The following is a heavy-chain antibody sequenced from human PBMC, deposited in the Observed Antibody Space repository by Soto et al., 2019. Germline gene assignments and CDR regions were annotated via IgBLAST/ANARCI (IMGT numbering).Heavy chain of an antibody. V-gene: IGHV1-18*01. Sequence: ASVTGSCKASGHIFTRVGISWVRQAPGQGLEWMGWISVYNGNTNYAQKVQGRVTVTIDTSTSTAYMELSSLRSEDTAVYYCARVTVEMATITLGWFDPWGQGTLVTVSS. CDR2: ISVYNGNT. CDR1: GHIFTRVG. CDR3: ARVTVEMATITLGWFDP. J-gene: IGHJ5*02. D-gene: IGHD5-12*01.